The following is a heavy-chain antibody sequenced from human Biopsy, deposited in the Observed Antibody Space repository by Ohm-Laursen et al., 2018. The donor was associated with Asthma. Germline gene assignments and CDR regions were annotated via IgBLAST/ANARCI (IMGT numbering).Heavy chain of an antibody. CDR2: ISFDGSNK. CDR3: AKDVFPGWELRRGPDY. D-gene: IGHD1-26*01. J-gene: IGHJ4*02. Sequence: RSLRLSCAASGFTFSNYGMHWVRQAPGKGLDWVAVISFDGSNKNYTDSVKGRFTISRDNSRNTLHLQMNGLRAEDTAVYYCAKDVFPGWELRRGPDYWGQGTLVTVSS. V-gene: IGHV3-30*18. CDR1: GFTFSNYG.